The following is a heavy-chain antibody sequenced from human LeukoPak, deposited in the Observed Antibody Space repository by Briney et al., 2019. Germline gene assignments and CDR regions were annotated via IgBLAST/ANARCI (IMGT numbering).Heavy chain of an antibody. CDR3: AREGYYYDSSGYYYEVDSYFDY. Sequence: PGGSLRLSCAASGFTVSSYWMTWVRQAPGKGLEWVANIKQDGSEKYYVDSVKGRFTISRDNAKNSLYLQMNSLRAEDTAVYYCAREGYYYDSSGYYYEVDSYFDYWGQGTLVTVSS. V-gene: IGHV3-7*01. D-gene: IGHD3-22*01. CDR2: IKQDGSEK. J-gene: IGHJ4*02. CDR1: GFTVSSYW.